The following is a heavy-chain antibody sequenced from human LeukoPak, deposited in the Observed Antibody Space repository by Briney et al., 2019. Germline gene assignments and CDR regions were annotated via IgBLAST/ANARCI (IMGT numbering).Heavy chain of an antibody. CDR3: ASELRIAAAGLIAFEI. J-gene: IGHJ3*02. V-gene: IGHV3-30*04. CDR2: ISYDERYK. Sequence: GRSLRLSCAASGFRFSSYAMHWVRQAPGKGLEWVAIISYDERYKEYADSVKGRFTISRDNSKNTLYLQMSSLRIEDTALYYCASELRIAAAGLIAFEIWGQGTMVTVSS. CDR1: GFRFSSYA. D-gene: IGHD6-13*01.